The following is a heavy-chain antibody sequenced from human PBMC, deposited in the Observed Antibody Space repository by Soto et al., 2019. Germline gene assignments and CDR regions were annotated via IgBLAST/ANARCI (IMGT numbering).Heavy chain of an antibody. J-gene: IGHJ6*02. CDR2: INHSGST. CDR1: GGSFSGYY. CDR3: ARGLRGMDV. V-gene: IGHV4-34*01. Sequence: QVQLQQWGAGLLKPSETLSLTCAVYGGSFSGYYWSWIRQPPGKGLEWIGEINHSGSTNFNPSPNRRVNISVDTSKNQFSLKLSSVTAADTAVYYCARGLRGMDVWGQGTTVTVSS.